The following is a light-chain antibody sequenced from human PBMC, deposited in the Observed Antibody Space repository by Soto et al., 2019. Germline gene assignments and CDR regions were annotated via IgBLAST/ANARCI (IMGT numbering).Light chain of an antibody. CDR2: DVS. V-gene: IGLV2-14*03. CDR3: SSYTTSNTRQIV. J-gene: IGLJ1*01. Sequence: QSVLTQPASVSGSPGQSITISCPGTTSDVGGYNYVSWYQKHPGKAPKFMIYDVSNRPSGVSNRFSGSKSGNTASLTISGLQAEDEADYYCSSYTTSNTRQIVFGTGTKVTVL. CDR1: TSDVGGYNY.